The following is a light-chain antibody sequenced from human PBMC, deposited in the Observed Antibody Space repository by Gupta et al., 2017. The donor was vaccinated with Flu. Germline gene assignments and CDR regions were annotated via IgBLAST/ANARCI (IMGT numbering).Light chain of an antibody. CDR1: DLRSDS. V-gene: IGLV3-19*01. Sequence: GDDLRSDSTSRNKQKPRQAPVLLIYDKNTRPTGSPDRFSGSRSGSTASFTITGAQAQDEADYYCGSRNNNTDSYVFGTVTKVTVL. CDR2: DKN. J-gene: IGLJ1*01. CDR3: GSRNNNTDSYV.